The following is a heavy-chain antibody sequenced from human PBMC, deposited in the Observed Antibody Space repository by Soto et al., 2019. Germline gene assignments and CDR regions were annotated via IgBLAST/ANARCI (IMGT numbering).Heavy chain of an antibody. V-gene: IGHV1-69*13. Sequence: SVKVSCKAAGGTFSSYAISWVRQAPGQGLEWMGGIIPIFGTANYAQKFQGRVTITADESTSTAYMELSSLRSEDTAVYYCARFARRLKIQVGGAPFDIWGQGTMVTV. CDR2: IIPIFGTA. D-gene: IGHD1-26*01. CDR1: GGTFSSYA. CDR3: ARFARRLKIQVGGAPFDI. J-gene: IGHJ3*02.